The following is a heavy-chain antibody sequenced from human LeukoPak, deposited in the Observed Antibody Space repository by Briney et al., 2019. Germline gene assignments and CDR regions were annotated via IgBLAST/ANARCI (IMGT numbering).Heavy chain of an antibody. Sequence: PSETLSLTCAVYGGSFSGYYWSWVRQAPGKGLEWLANIGSDGTETNYVDSVKGRFTISRDNAKNSLYLQMNSLRAEDTAVYYCAELGITMIGGVWGKGTTVTISS. D-gene: IGHD3-10*02. CDR1: GGSFSGYY. V-gene: IGHV3-7*01. J-gene: IGHJ6*04. CDR2: IGSDGTET. CDR3: AELGITMIGGV.